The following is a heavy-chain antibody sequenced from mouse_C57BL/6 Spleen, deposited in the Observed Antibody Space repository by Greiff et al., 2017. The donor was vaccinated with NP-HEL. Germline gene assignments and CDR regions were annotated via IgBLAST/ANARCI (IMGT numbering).Heavy chain of an antibody. V-gene: IGHV5-17*01. CDR1: GFTFSDYG. CDR3: ARRYYYGSSRGAMDY. J-gene: IGHJ4*01. D-gene: IGHD1-1*01. Sequence: EVKLVESGGGLVKPGGSLKLSCAASGFTFSDYGMHWVRQAPEKGLEWVAYISSGSSTIYYADTVKGRFTISRDNAKNTMFLQMTSLRSEDTAMYYCARRYYYGSSRGAMDYWGQGTSVTVSS. CDR2: ISSGSSTI.